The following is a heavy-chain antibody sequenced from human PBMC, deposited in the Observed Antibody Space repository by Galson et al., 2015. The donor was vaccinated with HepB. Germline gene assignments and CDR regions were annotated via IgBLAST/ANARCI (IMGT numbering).Heavy chain of an antibody. CDR2: INAGNGNT. V-gene: IGHV1-3*01. Sequence: SVKVSCKASGYTFTSYAMHWVRQAPGQRLEWMGWINAGNGNTKYPQKFQGRVTITRDTSASTAYMELSSLRSEDTAVYYCARDLWYYYDSSGYLNDPWGQGTLVTVSS. J-gene: IGHJ5*02. CDR3: ARDLWYYYDSSGYLNDP. CDR1: GYTFTSYA. D-gene: IGHD3-22*01.